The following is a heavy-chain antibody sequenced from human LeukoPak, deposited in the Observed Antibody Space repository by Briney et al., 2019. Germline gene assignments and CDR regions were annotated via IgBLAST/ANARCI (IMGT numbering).Heavy chain of an antibody. V-gene: IGHV3-30-3*01. Sequence: PGRSLRPSCAASGFTFSSYAMHWVRQAPGKGLEWVAVISYDGSNKYYADSVKGRFTISRDNSKNTLYLQMNSLRAEDTAVYYCARDSLDYYDSSGGFDYWGQGTLVTVSS. D-gene: IGHD3-22*01. J-gene: IGHJ4*02. CDR3: ARDSLDYYDSSGGFDY. CDR1: GFTFSSYA. CDR2: ISYDGSNK.